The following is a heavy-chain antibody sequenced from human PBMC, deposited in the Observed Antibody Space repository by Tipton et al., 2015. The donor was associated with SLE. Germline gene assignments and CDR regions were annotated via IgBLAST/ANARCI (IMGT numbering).Heavy chain of an antibody. CDR3: ARGSRNTDY. V-gene: IGHV3-7*01. CDR2: IKEDGGDE. CDR1: GFTFSSYW. Sequence: SLRLSCAASGFTFSSYWTSWVRQAPGKGLEWVAKIKEDGGDESYVDSVKGRFTISRDNAKNSLYLQMNSLRVEDTAVYYCARGSRNTDYWGQGTLVTVSS. J-gene: IGHJ4*02.